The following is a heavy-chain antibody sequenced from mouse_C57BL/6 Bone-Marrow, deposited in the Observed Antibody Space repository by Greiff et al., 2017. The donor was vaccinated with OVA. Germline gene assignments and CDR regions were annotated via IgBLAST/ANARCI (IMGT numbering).Heavy chain of an antibody. CDR2: ISSGGDYI. V-gene: IGHV5-9-1*02. J-gene: IGHJ1*03. CDR1: GFTFSSYA. D-gene: IGHD2-3*01. CDR3: TREAIYDGYHWYFDV. Sequence: EVKLMESGEGLVKPGGSLKLSCAASGFTFSSYAMSWVRQTPEKRLEWVAYISSGGDYIYYADTVKGRFTISRDNARNTLYLQMSSLKSEDTAMYYCTREAIYDGYHWYFDVWGTGTTVTVSS.